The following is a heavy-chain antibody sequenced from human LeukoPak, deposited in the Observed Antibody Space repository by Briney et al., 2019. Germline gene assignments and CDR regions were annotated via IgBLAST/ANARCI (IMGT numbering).Heavy chain of an antibody. J-gene: IGHJ4*02. Sequence: GGPLRLSCEGSGFPFSSFWMSWVRQAPGKGPEWVANRKQDGSEKYYVDSVKGRFTISRDNAKNSLYLQMNSLRAEDTAVYYCARDHSWYAHFDYWGQGTLVTVSS. CDR1: GFPFSSFW. V-gene: IGHV3-7*01. D-gene: IGHD6-13*01. CDR3: ARDHSWYAHFDY. CDR2: RKQDGSEK.